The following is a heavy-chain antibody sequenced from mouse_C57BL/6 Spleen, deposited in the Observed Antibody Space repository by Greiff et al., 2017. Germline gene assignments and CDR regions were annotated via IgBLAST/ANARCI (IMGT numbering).Heavy chain of an antibody. CDR3: ARYQTGWFAY. D-gene: IGHD4-1*01. CDR2: IRNKANGYTT. Sequence: EVKLMESGGGLVQPGGSLSLSCAASGFTFTDYYMSWVRQPPGKALEWLGFIRNKANGYTTEYSATVKGRFTISRDNSQSILYLQMNALGAEDSATYYCARYQTGWFAYWGQGTLVTVSA. V-gene: IGHV7-3*01. CDR1: GFTFTDYY. J-gene: IGHJ3*01.